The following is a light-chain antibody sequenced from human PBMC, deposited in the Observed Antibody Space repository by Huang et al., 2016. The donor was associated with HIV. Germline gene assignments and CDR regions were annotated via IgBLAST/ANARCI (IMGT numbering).Light chain of an antibody. V-gene: IGKV3-20*01. CDR3: QQYDISPWT. Sequence: EIVLTQSPGTLSLSPGEGATLSCRASQTVSSTHLVWYQHKPGQAPRVLIFGASNMATGVPNRFRGSGSGTDFTLTISRLEPEDFAVYYCQQYDISPWTFGQGTTVGI. CDR2: GAS. J-gene: IGKJ1*01. CDR1: QTVSSTH.